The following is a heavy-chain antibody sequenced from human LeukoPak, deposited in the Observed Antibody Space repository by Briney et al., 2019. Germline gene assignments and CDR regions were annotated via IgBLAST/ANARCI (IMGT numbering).Heavy chain of an antibody. J-gene: IGHJ4*02. Sequence: GGSLRLSCAASGFTFSSYATSWVRQAPGKGLEWVSAISGSGGSTYYADSVKGRFTISRDNSKNTLYLQMNSLRAEDTAVYYCAKDRSGRPHFDYWGQGTLVTVSS. V-gene: IGHV3-23*01. CDR3: AKDRSGRPHFDY. CDR2: ISGSGGST. CDR1: GFTFSSYA. D-gene: IGHD6-19*01.